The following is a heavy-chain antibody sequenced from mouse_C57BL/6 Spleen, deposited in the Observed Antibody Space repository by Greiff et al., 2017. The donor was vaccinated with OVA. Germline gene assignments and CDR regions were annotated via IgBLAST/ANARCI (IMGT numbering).Heavy chain of an antibody. J-gene: IGHJ2*01. V-gene: IGHV1-15*01. Sequence: QVQLQQSGAELVRPGASVTLSCKASGYTFTDYEMHWVKQTPVHGLEWIGAIDPETGGTAYHQKFKGKAILTADKSSSTAYMELRSLTSEDSAVYYCIRGGITTVVDYWGQGTTLTVSS. D-gene: IGHD1-1*01. CDR3: IRGGITTVVDY. CDR1: GYTFTDYE. CDR2: IDPETGGT.